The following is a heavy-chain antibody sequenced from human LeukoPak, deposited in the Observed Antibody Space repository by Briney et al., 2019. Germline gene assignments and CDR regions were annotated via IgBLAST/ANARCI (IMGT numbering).Heavy chain of an antibody. V-gene: IGHV4-31*03. Sequence: SQTLSLTCTVSGGSISSGGYYWSWVRQHPGKGLEWIGYIYYSGSTYYNPSLKSRVTISVDTSKNQFSLKLSSVTAADTAVYYCARNKGSGYCSGGSCPPGYWGQGTLVTVSS. CDR3: ARNKGSGYCSGGSCPPGY. D-gene: IGHD2-15*01. CDR2: IYYSGST. J-gene: IGHJ4*02. CDR1: GGSISSGGYY.